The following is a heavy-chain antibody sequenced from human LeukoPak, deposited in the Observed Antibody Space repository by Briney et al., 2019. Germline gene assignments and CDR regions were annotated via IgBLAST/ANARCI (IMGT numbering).Heavy chain of an antibody. CDR1: GFTFSSFE. CDR2: ISSSSSTI. CDR3: TSTYIVRPAE. D-gene: IGHD2-8*01. J-gene: IGHJ1*01. V-gene: IGHV3-48*01. Sequence: GGSLRLSCAASGFTFSSFEMNWVRQAPGKGLEWVSYISSSSSTIYYADSVKGRFTISRDNAKNSLYLQMNSLRAEDTAVYYCTSTYIVRPAERGQGTLVTVSS.